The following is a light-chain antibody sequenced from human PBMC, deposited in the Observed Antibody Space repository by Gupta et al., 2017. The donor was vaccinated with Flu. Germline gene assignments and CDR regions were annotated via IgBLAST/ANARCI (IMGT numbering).Light chain of an antibody. CDR1: SARIGGGYD. V-gene: IGLV1-40*03. CDR2: GDT. J-gene: IGLJ3*02. CDR3: QSYDSSRIGWV. Sequence: TTSGTASSARIGGGYDVHGNRQLPGAAPKILIFGDTMRSSGAPDRFSGSTSGASAAMAITALQTEDEADYYCQSYDSSRIGWVFGGGTKLTVL.